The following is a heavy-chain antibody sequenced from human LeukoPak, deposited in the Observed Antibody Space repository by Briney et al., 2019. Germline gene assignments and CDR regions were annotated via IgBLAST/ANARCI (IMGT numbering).Heavy chain of an antibody. CDR2: IKEGGSEK. CDR1: GFTFSNYW. D-gene: IGHD3-22*01. CDR3: ARVDSAEKRDFDY. J-gene: IGHJ4*02. Sequence: GGSLRLSCAASGFTFSNYWMTWVRQAPGKGLEWVANIKEGGSEKYYVDSVKGRFTISRDNAKNSAFLQTNSLRAEDTAVYYCARVDSAEKRDFDYWGQGTLVTVSS. V-gene: IGHV3-7*01.